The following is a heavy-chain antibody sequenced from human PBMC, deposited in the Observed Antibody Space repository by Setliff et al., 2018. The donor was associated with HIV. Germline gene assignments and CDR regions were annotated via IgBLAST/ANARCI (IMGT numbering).Heavy chain of an antibody. V-gene: IGHV4-30-4*08. CDR1: GASISSSNYF. J-gene: IGHJ4*02. CDR3: ASRDTSRYFDDY. CDR2: IHYSGST. D-gene: IGHD3-22*01. Sequence: SETLSLTCSVSGASISSSNYFWGWIRQPPGKGLEWIGYIHYSGSTYFNPSLKSRVSISTDTSKNQFSLKLTSVTAADTAVYYCASRDTSRYFDDYWGQGTLVTVSS.